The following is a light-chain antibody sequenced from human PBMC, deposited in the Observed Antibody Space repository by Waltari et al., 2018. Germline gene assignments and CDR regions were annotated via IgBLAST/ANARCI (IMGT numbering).Light chain of an antibody. CDR3: SSYTSSSPVV. CDR1: SSAVGGYNY. CDR2: EFS. J-gene: IGLJ2*01. Sequence: SALTQPASVSGSPGQSITISCTGTSSAVGGYNYVSWYQQHPGKAPKLMIYEFSKRPSGVSNRFSGSKSGNTASLTISGLQAEDEADYYCSSYTSSSPVVFGGGTKLTVL. V-gene: IGLV2-14*01.